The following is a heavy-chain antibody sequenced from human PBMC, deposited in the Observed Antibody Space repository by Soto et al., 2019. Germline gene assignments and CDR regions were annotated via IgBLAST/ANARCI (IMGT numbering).Heavy chain of an antibody. Sequence: GESLKISCKGSGYSFTSYWIGWVRQMPGKGLEWMGIIYPGDSDTRYSPSFQGQVTISADKSISTAYLQWSSLKASDTAMYYCVFGQQLFTPREDYWGQGTLVTVSS. V-gene: IGHV5-51*01. CDR1: GYSFTSYW. D-gene: IGHD6-13*01. CDR2: IYPGDSDT. CDR3: VFGQQLFTPREDY. J-gene: IGHJ4*02.